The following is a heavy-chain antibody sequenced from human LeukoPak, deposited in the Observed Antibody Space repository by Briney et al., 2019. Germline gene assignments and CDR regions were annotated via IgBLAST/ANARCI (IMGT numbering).Heavy chain of an antibody. CDR2: ISYEGKNK. J-gene: IGHJ4*02. CDR1: GFTFSSYG. CDR3: AKSRGGDGYNYFDY. Sequence: GGSLRLSCAASGFTFSSYGMHWVRQAPGKGLEWVAVISYEGKNKYYADSVKGRFAISRDNSKNTLYLQMNSLRAEDAAVYYCAKSRGGDGYNYFDYWGQGTLVTVSS. V-gene: IGHV3-30*18. D-gene: IGHD5-24*01.